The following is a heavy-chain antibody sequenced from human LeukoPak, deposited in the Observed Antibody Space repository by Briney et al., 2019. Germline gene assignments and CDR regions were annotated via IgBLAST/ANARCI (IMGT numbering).Heavy chain of an antibody. V-gene: IGHV3-9*01. D-gene: IGHD3-3*01. CDR3: AKDIYVRRLYYDFWSGYFGPRPLDY. Sequence: GGSLRLSCAASGFTFDDYAMHWVRQAPGKGLEWVSGISWNSGSIGYADSVKGRFTISRDNAKNSLYLQMNSLRAEDTALYYCAKDIYVRRLYYDFWSGYFGPRPLDYWGQGTLVTVSS. CDR2: ISWNSGSI. J-gene: IGHJ4*02. CDR1: GFTFDDYA.